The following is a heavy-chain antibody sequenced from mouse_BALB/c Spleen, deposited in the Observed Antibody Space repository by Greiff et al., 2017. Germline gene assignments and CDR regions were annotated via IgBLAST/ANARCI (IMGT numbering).Heavy chain of an antibody. J-gene: IGHJ2*01. D-gene: IGHD1-1*01. CDR2: ISYDGSN. V-gene: IGHV3-6*02. Sequence: VQLQQSGPGLVKPSQSLSLTCSVTGYSITSGYYWNWIRQFPGNKLEWMGYISYDGSNNYNPSLKNRISITRDTSKNQFFLKLNSVTTEDTATYYCARGGSSGYFDYWGQGTTLTVSS. CDR1: GYSITSGYY. CDR3: ARGGSSGYFDY.